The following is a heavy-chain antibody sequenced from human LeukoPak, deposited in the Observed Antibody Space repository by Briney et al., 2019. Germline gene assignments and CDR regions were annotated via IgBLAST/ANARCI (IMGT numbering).Heavy chain of an antibody. D-gene: IGHD4-17*01. J-gene: IGHJ5*02. CDR3: ARVLYAGDYLNWFDP. Sequence: ASVKVSCKASGYTFTSYGISWVRQAPGQGLERMGWISAYNGNTNYAQKLQGRVTMTTDTSTSTAYMELRSLRSDDTAVYYCARVLYAGDYLNWFDPWGQGTLVTVSS. V-gene: IGHV1-18*01. CDR1: GYTFTSYG. CDR2: ISAYNGNT.